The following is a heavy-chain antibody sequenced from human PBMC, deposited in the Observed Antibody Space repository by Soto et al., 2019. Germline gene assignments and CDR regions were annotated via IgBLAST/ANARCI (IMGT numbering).Heavy chain of an antibody. CDR2: ISGSSRTI. CDR3: ARDGGYCINCVCVYYLYGMDG. Sequence: GGSLRLSCAASGFTFGSYSMNWVRQAPGKGLEWVSYISGSSRTIYYADSVKGRFTVSRDNAKNSLYLQMNSLRDEDTAVYYCARDGGYCINCVCVYYLYGMDGWGQGTTVTVSS. V-gene: IGHV3-48*02. D-gene: IGHD2-8*01. J-gene: IGHJ6*02. CDR1: GFTFGSYS.